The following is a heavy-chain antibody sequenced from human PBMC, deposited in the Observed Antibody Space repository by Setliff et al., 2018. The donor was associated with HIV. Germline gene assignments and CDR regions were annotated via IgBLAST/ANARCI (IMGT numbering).Heavy chain of an antibody. CDR3: TGWGSGWPQNY. Sequence: LRLSCAASGFTFSGSAIHWVRQASGRGLEWIGRIRTKINNYATTYTASVKDRFIISRDDSKNTAFLQMNSLKSEDTAVYYCTGWGSGWPQNYWGQGTRVTVSS. J-gene: IGHJ4*02. D-gene: IGHD6-19*01. CDR2: IRTKINNYAT. V-gene: IGHV3-73*01. CDR1: GFTFSGSA.